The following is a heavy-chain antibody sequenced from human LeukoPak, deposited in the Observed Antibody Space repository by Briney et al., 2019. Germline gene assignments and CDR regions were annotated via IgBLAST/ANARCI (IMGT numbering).Heavy chain of an antibody. CDR3: ARATLVGHLTVPFDY. Sequence: SETLSLTCAVYGGSFSGYYWSWIRQPPGKGLEWIGEINHSGSTNYNPSLKSRVTISVDTSKNQFSLKLSSVTAADTAVYYCARATLVGHLTVPFDYWGQGTLVTVSS. J-gene: IGHJ4*02. CDR2: INHSGST. D-gene: IGHD4-17*01. CDR1: GGSFSGYY. V-gene: IGHV4-34*01.